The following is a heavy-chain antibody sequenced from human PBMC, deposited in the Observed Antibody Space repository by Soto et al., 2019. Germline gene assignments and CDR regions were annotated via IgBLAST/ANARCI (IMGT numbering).Heavy chain of an antibody. CDR1: GFDFSSDV. Sequence: PVGSLRLSCAASGFDFSSDVMNWVRQAPGKGLEWVASIFGSGRTTHYADSVKGRFNISRDNSKNTLYLQLNSLRVEDTALYYCAKSQSGSFFAAFDLWGQGTMVTVSS. V-gene: IGHV3-23*01. J-gene: IGHJ3*01. D-gene: IGHD1-26*01. CDR2: IFGSGRTT. CDR3: AKSQSGSFFAAFDL.